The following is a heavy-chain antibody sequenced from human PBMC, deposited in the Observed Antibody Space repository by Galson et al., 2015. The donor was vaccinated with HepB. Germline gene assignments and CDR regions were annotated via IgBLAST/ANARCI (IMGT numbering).Heavy chain of an antibody. D-gene: IGHD2-2*02. Sequence: SVKVSCKASGYTFTGYYMHWVRQAPGQGLQWMGWINPNSGGTNYAQKFQGRVTMTRDTSISTAYMELSRLRSDDTAVYYCARGPHGLGSSTSCYMNYWGQGSLVTVSS. CDR2: INPNSGGT. V-gene: IGHV1-2*02. J-gene: IGHJ4*02. CDR1: GYTFTGYY. CDR3: ARGPHGLGSSTSCYMNY.